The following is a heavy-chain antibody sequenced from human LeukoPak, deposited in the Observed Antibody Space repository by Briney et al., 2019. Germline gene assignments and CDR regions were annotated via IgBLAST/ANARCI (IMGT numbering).Heavy chain of an antibody. CDR3: ARDRPGAPVPGVVAY. V-gene: IGHV3-7*05. D-gene: IGHD3-10*01. J-gene: IGHJ4*02. CDR1: GFTFSDYW. Sequence: GGSLRLSCAGSGFTFSDYWMSWVRQAPGKGLEWVANINQHGSEKYYVDSVEGRFTISRGNAKNSLYLQMNSLRADDTAVYYCARDRPGAPVPGVVAYWGQGTLVSVSS. CDR2: INQHGSEK.